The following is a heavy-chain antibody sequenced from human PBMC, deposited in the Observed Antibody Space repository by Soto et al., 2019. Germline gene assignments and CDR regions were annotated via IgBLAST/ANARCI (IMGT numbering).Heavy chain of an antibody. D-gene: IGHD3-10*01. CDR2: IDGSGGIT. CDR1: GFTFGTTD. CDR3: VKNSGWFNT. J-gene: IGHJ5*02. Sequence: QLLQSGGGLVQPGGSLPLSCAASGFTFGTTDMSWVRQAPGEGLEGVSTIDGSGGITYYADSVKGRFTISRDNSRNTVYLQMNSLRGDDTALYYCVKNSGWFNTWGQGALVTVSS. V-gene: IGHV3-23*01.